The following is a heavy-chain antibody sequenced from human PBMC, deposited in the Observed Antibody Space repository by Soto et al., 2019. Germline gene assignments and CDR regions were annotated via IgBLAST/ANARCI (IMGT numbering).Heavy chain of an antibody. CDR2: ISGSGDST. CDR1: GFTFSSYV. D-gene: IGHD2-15*01. V-gene: IGHV3-23*01. J-gene: IGHJ4*02. CDR3: AKARGGSERIHDY. Sequence: LLESGGGLVQPGGSLRLSCAASGFTFSSYVMSWVRQAPGKGLEWVSTISGSGDSTYSADSVNGRFTISRDNSKNTLFLHMNSLRAEDTAVYYCAKARGGSERIHDYWGQGTLVTVSS.